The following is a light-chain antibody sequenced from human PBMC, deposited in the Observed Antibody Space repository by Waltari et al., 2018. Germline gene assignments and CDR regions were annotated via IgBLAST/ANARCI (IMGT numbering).Light chain of an antibody. Sequence: IKMTQSPSSLHASVGDRVTSTCRASQGISKYLAWYQQKPGKVPKLLIYAASTLQSGVPSRFSGSGSGTDFTLTISRLQPEDVATYYCQKYNSAPLTFGRGTKVEIK. CDR2: AAS. CDR1: QGISKY. V-gene: IGKV1-27*01. J-gene: IGKJ4*01. CDR3: QKYNSAPLT.